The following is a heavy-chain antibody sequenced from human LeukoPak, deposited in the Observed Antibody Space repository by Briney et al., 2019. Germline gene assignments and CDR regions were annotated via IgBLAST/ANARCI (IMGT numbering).Heavy chain of an antibody. Sequence: GGSLRLSCAASGFTFSIYEMNWVRQAPGKGLEWVSYISSSGSTIYADSVKGRFTISRDNPKNSLYLQMSSLTAEDTAVYYCAKEYGSGSYPNDALDIWGQGTMVTVSS. J-gene: IGHJ3*02. CDR3: AKEYGSGSYPNDALDI. CDR2: ISSSGSTI. V-gene: IGHV3-48*03. D-gene: IGHD3-10*01. CDR1: GFTFSIYE.